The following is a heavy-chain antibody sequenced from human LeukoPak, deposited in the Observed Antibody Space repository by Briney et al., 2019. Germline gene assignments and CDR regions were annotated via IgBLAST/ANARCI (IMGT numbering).Heavy chain of an antibody. D-gene: IGHD3-9*01. CDR1: GFTFSSYG. J-gene: IGHJ6*03. CDR3: AKGGGYYDILTGYYYYYYYYMDV. V-gene: IGHV3-30*02. Sequence: PGGSLRLSCAASGFTFSSYGMHWVRQAPGKGLEWVAFIRYDGSNKYYADSVKGRFTISRDNSKNTLYLQMNSLRAEDTAVYYCAKGGGYYDILTGYYYYYYYYMDVWGKGTTVTISS. CDR2: IRYDGSNK.